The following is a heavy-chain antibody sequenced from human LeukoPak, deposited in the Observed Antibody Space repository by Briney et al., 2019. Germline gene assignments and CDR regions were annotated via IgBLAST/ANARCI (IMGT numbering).Heavy chain of an antibody. CDR2: ITGSGGTT. Sequence: GGTLRLSCAASGFAFSNYGMNWVRQAPGKGLEWVSGITGSGGTTYYADSVKGRFTISIDNSKNTLYLQMNSLRAEDTAVYYCARRAGAYTHPYDYWGQGTLVTVSS. J-gene: IGHJ4*02. CDR1: GFAFSNYG. V-gene: IGHV3-23*01. D-gene: IGHD3-16*01. CDR3: ARRAGAYTHPYDY.